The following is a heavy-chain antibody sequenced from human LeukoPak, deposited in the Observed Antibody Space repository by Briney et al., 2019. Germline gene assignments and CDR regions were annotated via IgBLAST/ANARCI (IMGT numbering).Heavy chain of an antibody. CDR1: GGSISSSNW. CDR2: IYHSGST. CDR3: ARGLVRGVVVPAADAFDI. J-gene: IGHJ3*02. D-gene: IGHD2-2*01. Sequence: SGTLSLTCAVSGGSISSSNWWSWVRQPPGKGLEWIGEIYHSGSTNYNPSLKSRVTISVDTSKNQFSLKLSSVTAADTAVYYCARGLVRGVVVPAADAFDIWGQGTMVTVSS. V-gene: IGHV4-4*02.